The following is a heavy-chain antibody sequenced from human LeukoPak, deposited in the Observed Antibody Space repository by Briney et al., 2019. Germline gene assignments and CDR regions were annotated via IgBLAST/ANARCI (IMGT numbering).Heavy chain of an antibody. J-gene: IGHJ6*03. D-gene: IGHD1-1*01. CDR2: ISSSSGTI. Sequence: GGSLRLSCAASGFTFSTYSMNWVRQAPGKGLEWLSYISSSSGTIYYADSVKGRFTISRDNAKNSLYLQVNSLRADDTAVYYCARGAVNRYNWNDDNFYYYYMDVWGKGTTVTISS. CDR1: GFTFSTYS. V-gene: IGHV3-48*01. CDR3: ARGAVNRYNWNDDNFYYYYMDV.